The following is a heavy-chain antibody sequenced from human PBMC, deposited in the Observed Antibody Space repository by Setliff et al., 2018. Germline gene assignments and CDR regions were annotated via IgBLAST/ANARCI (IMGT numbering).Heavy chain of an antibody. J-gene: IGHJ4*02. CDR2: ISPSGST. CDR1: GASITSGGFY. D-gene: IGHD1-26*01. Sequence: TLSLTCSVSGASITSGGFYWTWIRQPAGKGLEWIGHISPSGSTTYNPSVESRVTISLDTSKNHFSLKLDSVTAADTALYYCARSPSSGAYWNPRPFYSDYWARGTLVTVSS. CDR3: ARSPSSGAYWNPRPFYSDY. V-gene: IGHV4-61*09.